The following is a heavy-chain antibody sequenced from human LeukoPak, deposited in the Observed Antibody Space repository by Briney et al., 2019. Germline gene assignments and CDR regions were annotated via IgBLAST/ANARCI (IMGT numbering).Heavy chain of an antibody. CDR3: ATSRTMITFGGVVDY. Sequence: GASVKVSCKASGYTFTSNFMHWVRQAPGQGLEWMGWINPNSGGTNYAQKFQGRVTMTRDTSISTAYMELSRLRFDDTAVYYCATSRTMITFGGVVDYWGQGTLVTVSS. J-gene: IGHJ4*02. CDR1: GYTFTSNF. V-gene: IGHV1-2*02. D-gene: IGHD3-16*01. CDR2: INPNSGGT.